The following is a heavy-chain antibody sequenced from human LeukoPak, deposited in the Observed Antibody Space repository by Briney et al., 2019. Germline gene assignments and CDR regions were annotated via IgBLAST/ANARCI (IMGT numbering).Heavy chain of an antibody. V-gene: IGHV3-23*01. Sequence: PGGSLRLSCAASGFTFSTYAMSWVRQAPGKGLEWVSAISGSGGSTYYADSVKGRFTISRDNSKNTLYLQMDSLRADDTAVYYCAYIWEDSGYYRYFDYWGQGTLVTVSS. J-gene: IGHJ4*02. CDR3: AYIWEDSGYYRYFDY. CDR1: GFTFSTYA. CDR2: ISGSGGST. D-gene: IGHD3-22*01.